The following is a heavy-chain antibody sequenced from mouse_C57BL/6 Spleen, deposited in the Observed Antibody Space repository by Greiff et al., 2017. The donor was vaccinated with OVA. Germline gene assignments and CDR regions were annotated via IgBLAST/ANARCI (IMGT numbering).Heavy chain of an antibody. CDR1: GYTFTSYW. J-gene: IGHJ3*01. CDR3: ASLPIPFTGVAY. CDR2: IYPGSGST. D-gene: IGHD5-5*01. Sequence: QVQLQQPGAELVKPGASVKMSCKASGYTFTSYWITWVKQRPGQGLEWIGDIYPGSGSTNYNEKFKSKATLTVDTSSSTAYMQLSSLTSEDSAVYYCASLPIPFTGVAYWGQGTLVTVSA. V-gene: IGHV1-55*01.